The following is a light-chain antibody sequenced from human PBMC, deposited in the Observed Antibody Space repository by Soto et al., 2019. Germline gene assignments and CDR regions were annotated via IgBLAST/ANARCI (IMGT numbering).Light chain of an antibody. V-gene: IGKV1-39*01. CDR3: QQSYTTPIT. J-gene: IGKJ3*01. CDR2: DAS. Sequence: DIQMTQSPSSLSASVGDRVTITCRASQSIGNFLIWYQQKPGKAPNLLIYDASTLQSGVPSRFSGSGSGTDFTLTISSLRPYDFAIYYCQQSYTTPITFGPGTKVDIK. CDR1: QSIGNF.